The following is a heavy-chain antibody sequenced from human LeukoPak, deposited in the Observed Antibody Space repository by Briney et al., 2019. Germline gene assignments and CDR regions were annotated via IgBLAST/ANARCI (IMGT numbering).Heavy chain of an antibody. Sequence: PGGSLRLSCAASGFTFSDYYMSWIRQAPGKGLEWISYISTTSSYTNYADSVKGRFTISRDNAKNSLYLQMNSLRAEDTAVYYCAKDRGSYSTTADSWGQGTLVTVSS. CDR2: ISTTSSYT. CDR1: GFTFSDYY. D-gene: IGHD1-26*01. CDR3: AKDRGSYSTTADS. J-gene: IGHJ5*01. V-gene: IGHV3-11*06.